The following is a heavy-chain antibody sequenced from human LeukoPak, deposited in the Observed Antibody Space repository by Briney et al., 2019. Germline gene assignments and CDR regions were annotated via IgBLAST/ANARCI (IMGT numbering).Heavy chain of an antibody. CDR1: RFTFSSYA. J-gene: IGHJ4*02. CDR3: AKDLLERYYYGSGSSDY. D-gene: IGHD3-10*01. V-gene: IGHV3-23*01. CDR2: ISGSGGST. Sequence: GGSLRLSCAASRFTFSSYAMSWVRQAPGKGLEWVSAISGSGGSTYYADSVKGRFTISRDNSKNTLYLQMNSLRAEDTAVYYCAKDLLERYYYGSGSSDYWGQGTLVTVSS.